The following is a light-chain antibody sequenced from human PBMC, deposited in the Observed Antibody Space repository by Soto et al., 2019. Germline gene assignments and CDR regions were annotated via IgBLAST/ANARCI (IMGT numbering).Light chain of an antibody. CDR3: SSYTSSQTVV. V-gene: IGLV2-14*03. J-gene: IGLJ2*01. CDR1: NNDVGAYNY. CDR2: DVS. Sequence: QSALTQPGSVSGSPGQSITISCTGTNNDVGAYNYVSWYQQHPGKAPKTMIYDVSNRPSGVSNRFSGSKSGNTASLTISGLHADDEADYYCSSYTSSQTVVFGGGTKLTVL.